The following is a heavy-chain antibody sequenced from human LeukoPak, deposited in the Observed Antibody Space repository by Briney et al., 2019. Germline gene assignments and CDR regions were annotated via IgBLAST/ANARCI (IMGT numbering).Heavy chain of an antibody. D-gene: IGHD3-10*01. V-gene: IGHV4-30-4*01. CDR2: IYYSEST. J-gene: IGHJ4*02. CDR1: GGSISSGDYY. CDR3: ARVSGGGFGELLYLFDY. Sequence: SQTLSLTSTVSGGSISSGDYYWSWILQPPVKGLEGIGYIYYSESTYYHPSLKSRVTISVDTSNTQYSLKLSFVTAADTAVYYCARVSGGGFGELLYLFDYWGQGTLVTVSS.